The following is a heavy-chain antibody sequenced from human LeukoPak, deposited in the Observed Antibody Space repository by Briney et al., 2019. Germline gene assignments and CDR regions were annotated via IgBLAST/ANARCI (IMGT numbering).Heavy chain of an antibody. J-gene: IGHJ5*02. Sequence: PSETLSLTCAVYGGSFSGYYWSWIRQPPGKGLEWIGEINHSGSTNYNPSLKSRVTISVDTSKNQFSLKLSPVTAADTAVYYCARGGPIYSSSWYWFDPWGQGTLVTVSS. CDR2: INHSGST. V-gene: IGHV4-34*01. CDR3: ARGGPIYSSSWYWFDP. CDR1: GGSFSGYY. D-gene: IGHD6-13*01.